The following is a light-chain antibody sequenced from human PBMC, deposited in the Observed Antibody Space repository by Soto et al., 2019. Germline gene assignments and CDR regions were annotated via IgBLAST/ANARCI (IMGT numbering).Light chain of an antibody. Sequence: EIGMKQSAATSTVPTGERATLSCRVCQSVRSILAWYQQKPGQAPRLVIYAASTRATGIPDRFSGSVSGTEFTLTISSLQSEDFAIYYCQQYYECPPFTFGQGTRLEI. CDR2: AAS. CDR3: QQYYECPPFT. J-gene: IGKJ5*01. CDR1: QSVRSI. V-gene: IGKV3-15*01.